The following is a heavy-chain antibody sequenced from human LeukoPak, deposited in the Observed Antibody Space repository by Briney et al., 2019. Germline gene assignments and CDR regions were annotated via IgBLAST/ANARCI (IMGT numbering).Heavy chain of an antibody. J-gene: IGHJ4*02. V-gene: IGHV1-8*01. CDR1: GYTFTSYD. D-gene: IGHD1-26*01. CDR3: ARGVIPHGSYGTGY. CDR2: MNPNSGNT. Sequence: ASVKVSCKASGYTFTSYDINWVRQATGQGLEWMGWMNPNSGNTGYAQKFQGRVTMTRNTSISTAYMELSSLRSEDTAVYYCARGVIPHGSYGTGYWGQGTLVTVSS.